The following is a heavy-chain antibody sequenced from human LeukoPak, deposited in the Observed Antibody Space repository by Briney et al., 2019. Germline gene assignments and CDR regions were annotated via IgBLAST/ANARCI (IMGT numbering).Heavy chain of an antibody. CDR2: IWYDGSNK. J-gene: IGHJ4*02. V-gene: IGHV3-33*06. D-gene: IGHD1-7*01. Sequence: GRSLRLSCAASGFTFSSYGIHWVRQAPGKGLEWVAVIWYDGSNKYYADSVKGRFTISRDNSKNTLYLQMNSLRAEDTAVYYCAKDGTGTTGGFDYWGQGTLVTVSS. CDR1: GFTFSSYG. CDR3: AKDGTGTTGGFDY.